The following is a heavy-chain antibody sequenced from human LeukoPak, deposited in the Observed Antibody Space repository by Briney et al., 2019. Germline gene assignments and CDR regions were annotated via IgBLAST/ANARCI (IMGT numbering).Heavy chain of an antibody. D-gene: IGHD1-26*01. CDR2: ISWDSGSI. V-gene: IGHV3-9*01. Sequence: GRSLRLSCAASGFTFCSYAMHWVRQAPGKGLEWVSGISWDSGSIGYADSVKGRFTISRDNAKNSLYLQMNSLRAEDTALYYCAKDALFHAGANPNWFDPWGQGTLVTVSS. J-gene: IGHJ5*02. CDR3: AKDALFHAGANPNWFDP. CDR1: GFTFCSYA.